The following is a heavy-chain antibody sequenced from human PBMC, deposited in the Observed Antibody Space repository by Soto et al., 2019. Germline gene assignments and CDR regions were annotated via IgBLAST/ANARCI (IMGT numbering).Heavy chain of an antibody. J-gene: IGHJ5*02. CDR2: FDPEDGET. Sequence: ASVKVSGKVSGYTLTELSMHWVRQAPGKGLEWMGGFDPEDGETIYAQKFQGRVTMTEDTSTDTAYMELSSLRSEDTAVYYCATLPKYCSGGSCYSSPNWFDPWGQGTLVTVSS. CDR3: ATLPKYCSGGSCYSSPNWFDP. V-gene: IGHV1-24*01. CDR1: GYTLTELS. D-gene: IGHD2-15*01.